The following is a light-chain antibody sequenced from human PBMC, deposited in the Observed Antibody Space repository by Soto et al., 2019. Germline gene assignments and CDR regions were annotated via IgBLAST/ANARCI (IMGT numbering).Light chain of an antibody. CDR1: SSDVGGYNY. J-gene: IGLJ1*01. V-gene: IGLV2-14*01. CDR3: SSYTTSSTYV. Sequence: QSALTQPASVYGSPGQSITISCTGTSSDVGGYNYVSWYQQHPGKAPKLMVYDVSNRPSGASNRFSGSKSGNTASLTISGLQAEDEADYYCSSYTTSSTYVFGTGTKVTVL. CDR2: DVS.